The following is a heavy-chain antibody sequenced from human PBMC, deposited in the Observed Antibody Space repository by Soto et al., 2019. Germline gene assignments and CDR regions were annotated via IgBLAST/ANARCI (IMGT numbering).Heavy chain of an antibody. CDR2: ISWTSGSI. J-gene: IGHJ2*01. Sequence: EVQRVESGGGLVQPGRSLRLSCAASGFTFVDYAMHWVRQAPGKGLEWVSGISWTSGSIGYADSVKGRFTISRDNAKNSLYLQMNSLRAEDTALYYCAKVLGDYDFWSGYGPFWSFELWGRGSLVTVSS. D-gene: IGHD3-3*01. CDR3: AKVLGDYDFWSGYGPFWSFEL. CDR1: GFTFVDYA. V-gene: IGHV3-9*01.